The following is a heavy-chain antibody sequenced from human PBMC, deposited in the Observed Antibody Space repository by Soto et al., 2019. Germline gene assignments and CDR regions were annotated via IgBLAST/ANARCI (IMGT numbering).Heavy chain of an antibody. Sequence: PGGSLRLSCAASGFTFSSYAMSGVRQAPGKGLEWVSAISGSGGSTYYADSVKGRFTISRDNSKNTLYLQMNSLRAEDTAVYYCAKGIAGYSSSWYFMGIDYWGQGTLVTVSS. D-gene: IGHD6-13*01. CDR1: GFTFSSYA. CDR3: AKGIAGYSSSWYFMGIDY. V-gene: IGHV3-23*01. CDR2: ISGSGGST. J-gene: IGHJ4*02.